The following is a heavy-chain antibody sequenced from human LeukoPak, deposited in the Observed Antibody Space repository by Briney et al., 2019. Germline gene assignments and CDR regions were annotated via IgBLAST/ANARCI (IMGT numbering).Heavy chain of an antibody. Sequence: GRSLRLSCAASGFTFKNYWMTWVRQPPGKGLEWVANIKPDGSETYCVDSVKGRFTISRDNAKNSLYLQMNSLRAEDTAVYYCARNLGYSSGWYHTYWGQGALVTVSS. J-gene: IGHJ4*02. V-gene: IGHV3-7*04. CDR1: GFTFKNYW. D-gene: IGHD6-19*01. CDR2: IKPDGSET. CDR3: ARNLGYSSGWYHTY.